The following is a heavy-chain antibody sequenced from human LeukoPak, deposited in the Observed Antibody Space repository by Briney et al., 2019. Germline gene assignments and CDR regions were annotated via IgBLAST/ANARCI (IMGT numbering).Heavy chain of an antibody. Sequence: PGGSLRLSCAASGFTFSSYAMRWVRQAPGKGLEWVSAISGSGGSTYYADSVKGRFTISRDNSHNTLYLQMNTLRAEDTAVYYCANLDYSKGLGFGNYYYYGMDVWGQGTTVTVSS. CDR2: ISGSGGST. J-gene: IGHJ6*02. CDR1: GFTFSSYA. V-gene: IGHV3-23*01. D-gene: IGHD4-11*01. CDR3: ANLDYSKGLGFGNYYYYGMDV.